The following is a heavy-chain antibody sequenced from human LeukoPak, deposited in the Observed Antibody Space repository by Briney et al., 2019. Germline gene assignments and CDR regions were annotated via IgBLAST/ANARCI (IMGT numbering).Heavy chain of an antibody. CDR1: GFTFTSYA. D-gene: IGHD3-3*01. CDR3: AKWGFLEWLLSMFDY. Sequence: SGGSLRLSCTASGFTFTSYAMSWVRQAPGKGLEWASDISGSGSKTYYADSVKGRFTISRHNSKNTVYLQMNSLRAEDTAVYYCAKWGFLEWLLSMFDYWGQGTLVTVSS. CDR2: ISGSGSKT. V-gene: IGHV3-23*01. J-gene: IGHJ4*02.